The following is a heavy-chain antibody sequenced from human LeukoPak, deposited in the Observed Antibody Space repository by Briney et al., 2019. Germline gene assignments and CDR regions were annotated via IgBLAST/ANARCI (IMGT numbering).Heavy chain of an antibody. D-gene: IGHD1-26*01. V-gene: IGHV3-21*04. CDR2: ISSGSIYI. CDR1: GFTFSSYD. Sequence: PGGSLRLSCAASGFTFSSYDMNWVRQAPGKGLEWVSSISSGSIYIYYADSVKGRFTISRDNTRNSLYLQMDSLRAEDTAVYYCAKLFGSGSYRLDAFDIWGQGTMVTVSS. CDR3: AKLFGSGSYRLDAFDI. J-gene: IGHJ3*02.